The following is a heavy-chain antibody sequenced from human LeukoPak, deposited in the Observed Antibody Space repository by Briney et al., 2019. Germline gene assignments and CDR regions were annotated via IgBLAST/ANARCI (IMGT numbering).Heavy chain of an antibody. CDR3: ARLRAGYCSSTSCPYWYFDL. D-gene: IGHD2-2*01. J-gene: IGHJ2*01. Sequence: ASVTVSCKASGYTFTSYAMHWVRQAPGQRLEWMGWINAGNGNTKYSQKFQGRVTITRDTYASTAYMELSSLRSEDTAVYYCARLRAGYCSSTSCPYWYFDLWGRGTLVTVSS. CDR2: INAGNGNT. V-gene: IGHV1-3*01. CDR1: GYTFTSYA.